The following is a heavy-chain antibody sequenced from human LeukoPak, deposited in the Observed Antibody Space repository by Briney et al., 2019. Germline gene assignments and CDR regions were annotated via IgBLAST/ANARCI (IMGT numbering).Heavy chain of an antibody. D-gene: IGHD4-17*01. V-gene: IGHV3-23*01. CDR1: GFTFSSYA. CDR2: ISGSGGST. J-gene: IGHJ5*02. Sequence: GGSLRLSCAASGFTFSSYAMSWVRQAPGKGLEWVSAISGSGGSTYYADSVKGRFTISRDNSKNTLYLQMNSLRAEDTAVYYCAKDRADNGDRLRFDPWGQGTLVTVSS. CDR3: AKDRADNGDRLRFDP.